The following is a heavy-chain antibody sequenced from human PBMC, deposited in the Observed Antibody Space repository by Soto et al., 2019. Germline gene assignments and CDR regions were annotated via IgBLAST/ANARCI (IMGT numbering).Heavy chain of an antibody. CDR3: TTLPSYDYSDSMHYAFDI. Sequence: GGSLRLSCAASGFTFSNAWMNWVRQAPGKGLEWVGRIKSKTDGGTTDYAAPVKGRFTISRDDSKNTLYLQMNSLKTEDTAVYYCTTLPSYDYSDSMHYAFDIWGQGTMVTVSS. D-gene: IGHD3-22*01. CDR2: IKSKTDGGTT. V-gene: IGHV3-15*07. J-gene: IGHJ3*02. CDR1: GFTFSNAW.